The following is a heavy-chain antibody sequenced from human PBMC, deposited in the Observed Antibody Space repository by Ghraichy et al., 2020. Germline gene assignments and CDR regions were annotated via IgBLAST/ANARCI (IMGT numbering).Heavy chain of an antibody. Sequence: TLSLTCTVSGGSVNSGSYYWTWIRQPPGKGLEWIGHIYNSGSTNYNPSLKSRVTISVDTSKNQFSLKLSSVTAADTAVYYCAKEYSYWGQGTLVTVSS. J-gene: IGHJ4*02. CDR2: IYNSGST. D-gene: IGHD2-15*01. CDR3: AKEYSY. CDR1: GGSVNSGSYY. V-gene: IGHV4-61*01.